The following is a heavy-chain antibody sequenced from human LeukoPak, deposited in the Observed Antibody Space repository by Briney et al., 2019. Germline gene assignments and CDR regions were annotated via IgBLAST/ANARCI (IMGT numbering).Heavy chain of an antibody. V-gene: IGHV3-66*02. CDR1: GFTVSSNY. D-gene: IGHD3-3*01. CDR3: AREYYDFWSGYR. CDR2: IYSGGST. Sequence: GSLRLSCAASGFTVSSNYMSWVRQAPGKGLEWVSVIYSGGSTYYADSVKGRFTISRDNSKNTLYLQMNSLRAEDTAVYYCAREYYDFWSGYRWGQGTLVTVSS. J-gene: IGHJ4*02.